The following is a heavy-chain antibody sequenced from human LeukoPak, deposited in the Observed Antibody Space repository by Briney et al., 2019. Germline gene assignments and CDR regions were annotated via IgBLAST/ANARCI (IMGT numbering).Heavy chain of an antibody. V-gene: IGHV3-33*06. CDR2: IWHDGSAE. CDR3: AKDSRGGWSGYFDY. CDR1: GISFTSSG. D-gene: IGHD2-15*01. Sequence: GGSLRLSCVASGISFTSSGMYWVRQAPGKGQEWVAVIWHDGSAEFYADSVKGRFSISRDNSRSMVYLQMDSLRDDDTAVYFCAKDSRGGWSGYFDYWGQGTLVTVCS. J-gene: IGHJ4*02.